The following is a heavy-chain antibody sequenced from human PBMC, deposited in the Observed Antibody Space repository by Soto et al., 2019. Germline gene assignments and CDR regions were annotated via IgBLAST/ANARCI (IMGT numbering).Heavy chain of an antibody. CDR2: IYPGDSDI. J-gene: IGHJ4*03. CDR1: GYDFTNYW. Sequence: PGESLKISCKASGYDFTNYWIAWVRQTPGRGLEWMGMIYPGDSDIRYNPSFRGRVTISADKSITSAFVQWGSLKASDSAIYCCARFRAPRRQLISMSFHLWGLGTLVTVSS. V-gene: IGHV5-51*01. CDR3: ARFRAPRRQLISMSFHL. D-gene: IGHD6-13*01.